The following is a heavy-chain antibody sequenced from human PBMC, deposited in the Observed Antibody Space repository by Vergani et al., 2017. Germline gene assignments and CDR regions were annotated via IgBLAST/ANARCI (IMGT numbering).Heavy chain of an antibody. CDR1: GSSINSHNYY. CDR2: IHTSGST. CDR3: ARGSCLGGSCYKPLFDY. Sequence: QVQLQESGPGLVKPSQTLSLTCTVSGSSINSHNYYWSWIRQPAGKGLEWIGRIHTSGSTNYNPSLKSRVTMSEDTSKNQFSLNLTSVTAADTAVDFCARGSCLGGSCYKPLFDYWGQGILVTVSS. D-gene: IGHD2-15*01. J-gene: IGHJ4*02. V-gene: IGHV4-61*02.